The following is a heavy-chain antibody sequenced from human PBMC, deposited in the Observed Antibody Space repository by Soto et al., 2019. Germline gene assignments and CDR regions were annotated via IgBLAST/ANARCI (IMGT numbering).Heavy chain of an antibody. CDR1: GFSLTTSGVG. J-gene: IGHJ4*02. CDR3: AHRVLRTVFGLVTTTAIYFDF. CDR2: IYWDDDK. Sequence: QITLNESGPTVVRPTEPLTLTCRFSGFSLTTSGVGVGWIRQSPGKAPEWLALIYWDDDKRYSASLKSRLTITTDTSKNQVVLTASDLDPTDTATYYCAHRVLRTVFGLVTTTAIYFDFWGQGTPVAVSS. D-gene: IGHD3-3*01. V-gene: IGHV2-5*02.